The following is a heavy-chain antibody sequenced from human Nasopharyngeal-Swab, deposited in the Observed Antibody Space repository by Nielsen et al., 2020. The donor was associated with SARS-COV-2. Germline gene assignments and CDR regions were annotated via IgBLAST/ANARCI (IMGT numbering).Heavy chain of an antibody. J-gene: IGHJ4*02. V-gene: IGHV3-13*01. D-gene: IGHD6-13*01. CDR1: GFTFSSYD. CDR2: IGTAGDT. CDR3: ARGIAAIDY. Sequence: GESLKISCAASGFTFSSYDMHWVRQATGKGLEWVSAIGTAGDTYYPGSVKGRFTISRDNSKNTLYLQMNSLRAEDTAVYYCARGIAAIDYWGQGTLVTVSS.